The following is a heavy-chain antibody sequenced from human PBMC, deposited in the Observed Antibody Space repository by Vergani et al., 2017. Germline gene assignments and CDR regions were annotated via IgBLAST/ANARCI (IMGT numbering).Heavy chain of an antibody. CDR1: GGTFSSYA. CDR3: ARVTVTYYYGSGSPKNWFDP. V-gene: IGHV1-69*12. CDR2: IIPIFGTA. J-gene: IGHJ5*02. Sequence: QVQLVQSGAEVKKPGSSVKVSCKASGGTFSSYAISWVRQAPGQGLEWMGGIIPIFGTANYAQKFQGRVTITADESTSPAYMELRSLRSEDTAVYYCARVTVTYYYGSGSPKNWFDPWGQGTLVTVSS. D-gene: IGHD3-10*01.